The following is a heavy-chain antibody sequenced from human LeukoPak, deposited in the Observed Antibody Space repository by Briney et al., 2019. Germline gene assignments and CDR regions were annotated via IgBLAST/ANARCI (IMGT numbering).Heavy chain of an antibody. Sequence: QPGRSLRLSCAASGFTFSSYAMHWVRQAPGKGLEWVAVISYDGSNKYYADSVKGRFTISRDNSKNTLYLQMNSLRAEDTAVYYCARDWYTSGSLDYWGQGTLVTVSS. CDR2: ISYDGSNK. V-gene: IGHV3-30-3*01. J-gene: IGHJ4*02. D-gene: IGHD1-26*01. CDR1: GFTFSSYA. CDR3: ARDWYTSGSLDY.